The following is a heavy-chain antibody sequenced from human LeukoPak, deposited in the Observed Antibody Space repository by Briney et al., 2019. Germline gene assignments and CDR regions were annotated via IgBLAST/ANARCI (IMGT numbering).Heavy chain of an antibody. CDR3: ARDLDSSGYYWYYFDY. J-gene: IGHJ4*02. V-gene: IGHV4-59*01. CDR2: IYYSGST. Sequence: SETLSLTCTVSGGSISSYYWSWIRQPPGKGLEWIGYIYYSGSTNYNPSLKSRVTISVDTSKNQFSLKLSSVTAADTAVYYCARDLDSSGYYWYYFDYWGQGTLVTVSS. CDR1: GGSISSYY. D-gene: IGHD3-22*01.